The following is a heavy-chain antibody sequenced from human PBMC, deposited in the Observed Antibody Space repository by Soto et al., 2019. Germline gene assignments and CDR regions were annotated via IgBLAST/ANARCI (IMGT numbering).Heavy chain of an antibody. D-gene: IGHD6-19*01. CDR3: ARDPSATAGTASFDY. V-gene: IGHV1-18*01. CDR1: GYTFTRYG. CDR2: ISAYNGNT. J-gene: IGHJ4*02. Sequence: QVQLVQSGAEVKKPGASVKVSCKASGYTFTRYGVTWVRQAPGQGLEWMGWISAYNGNTKYAQKFQGRVTMTTDTSTSTAYMDLRSLRSDDTAMDYCARDPSATAGTASFDYWGQGTLVTVSP.